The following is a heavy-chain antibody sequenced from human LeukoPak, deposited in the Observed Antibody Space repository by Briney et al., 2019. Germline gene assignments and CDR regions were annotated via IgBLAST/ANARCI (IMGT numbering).Heavy chain of an antibody. J-gene: IGHJ4*02. Sequence: GGSLRLSCAASGFNVSSNYMTWIRQAPGKGLEWVSLIYGADAAYYAESVRGRFMISRDNLKHTLFLQMNSLRVEDTAVYYCVTSTGQQFIPYDYWGQGTHVTVSS. CDR1: GFNVSSNY. CDR2: IYGADAA. V-gene: IGHV3-66*02. CDR3: VTSTGQQFIPYDY. D-gene: IGHD6-13*01.